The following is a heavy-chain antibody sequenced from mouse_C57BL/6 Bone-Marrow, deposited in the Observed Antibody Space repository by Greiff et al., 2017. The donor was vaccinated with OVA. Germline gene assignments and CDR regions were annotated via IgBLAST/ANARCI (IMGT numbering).Heavy chain of an antibody. D-gene: IGHD2-4*01. J-gene: IGHJ1*03. CDR1: GYTFTSYG. V-gene: IGHV1-81*01. CDR2: IYPRSGNT. CDR3: AREGFDYAKNWYFDV. Sequence: VQLQQSGAELARPGASVKLSCKASGYTFTSYGISWVKQRTGQGLEWIGEIYPRSGNTYYNEKFKGKATLTADKSSSTAYMELRSLTSEDSAVYFCAREGFDYAKNWYFDVWGTGTTVTVSS.